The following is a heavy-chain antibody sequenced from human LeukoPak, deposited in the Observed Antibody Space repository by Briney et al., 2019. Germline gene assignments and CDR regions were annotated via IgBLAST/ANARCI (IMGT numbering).Heavy chain of an antibody. Sequence: ASVKVSCKASGHTLTSYPISWVQRAPGQGLEWIGWISAYNGNTNYAQKLQGRVTMTTDTSTSTAYMELRSLRSDDTAVYYTARHVQKYYYDSCIDDWGQGTLVTVS. D-gene: IGHD3-22*01. V-gene: IGHV1-18*01. J-gene: IGHJ4*02. CDR1: GHTLTSYP. CDR2: ISAYNGNT. CDR3: ARHVQKYYYDSCIDD.